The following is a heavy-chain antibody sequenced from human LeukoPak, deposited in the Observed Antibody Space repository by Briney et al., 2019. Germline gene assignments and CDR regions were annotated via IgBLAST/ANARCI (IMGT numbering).Heavy chain of an antibody. J-gene: IGHJ4*02. CDR2: IWYDGSNK. CDR3: ARNGLDCSSTSCYRFTDY. Sequence: GGPLRLSCAASGFTFSSYGMHWVRQAPGKGLEWVAVIWYDGSNKYYADSVKGRFTISRDNSKNTLYLQMNSLRAEDPAVYYCARNGLDCSSTSCYRFTDYWGQGTLVTVSS. V-gene: IGHV3-33*01. CDR1: GFTFSSYG. D-gene: IGHD2-2*02.